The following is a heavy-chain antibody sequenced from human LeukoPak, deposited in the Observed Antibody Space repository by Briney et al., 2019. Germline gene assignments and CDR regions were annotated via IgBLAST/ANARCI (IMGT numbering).Heavy chain of an antibody. V-gene: IGHV3-30*02. J-gene: IGHJ3*02. CDR2: IQYDGNNK. Sequence: GGSLRLSCAASGFTFSSYAMHWVRQAPGKGLEWVTSIQYDGNNKYYADSVKGRFSISRYNPNNTLFLQMNSLRAEDTAVYYCAKEGGYSYGFGIGDDALDIWGQGTMVTVSS. CDR1: GFTFSSYA. D-gene: IGHD5-18*01. CDR3: AKEGGYSYGFGIGDDALDI.